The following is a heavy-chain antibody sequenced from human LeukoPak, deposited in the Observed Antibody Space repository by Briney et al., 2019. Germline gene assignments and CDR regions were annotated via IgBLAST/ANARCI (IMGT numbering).Heavy chain of an antibody. CDR2: INWNGGST. CDR3: ARDAASIYDRVTGYYDF. V-gene: IGHV3-20*04. CDR1: GLIFADYG. Sequence: GGSLRLSCAGSGLIFADYGLSWVRQAPGKGLEWVSGINWNGGSTGFADSVKGRFTISRDNAKNSLYLQMNSLRAEDTALYYCARDAASIYDRVTGYYDFWGQGTLVTVSS. J-gene: IGHJ4*02. D-gene: IGHD3-9*01.